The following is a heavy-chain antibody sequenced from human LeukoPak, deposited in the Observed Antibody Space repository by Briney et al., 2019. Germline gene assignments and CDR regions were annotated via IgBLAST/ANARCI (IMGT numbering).Heavy chain of an antibody. CDR1: GVSMSTNY. CDR2: IYYSGST. Sequence: PSETLSLTCSVSGVSMSTNYWSWIRQPPGKGLEWIGYIYYSGSTNYNPSLRSRVTISLDTSKNHFSLHLSSVTAADTAAYYCARHRGAAAGTNWFGPWGQGTLVTVSS. V-gene: IGHV4-59*08. D-gene: IGHD6-13*01. CDR3: ARHRGAAAGTNWFGP. J-gene: IGHJ5*02.